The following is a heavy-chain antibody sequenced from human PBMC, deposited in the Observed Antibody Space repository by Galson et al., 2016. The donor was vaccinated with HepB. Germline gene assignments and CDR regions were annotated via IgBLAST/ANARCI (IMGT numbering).Heavy chain of an antibody. J-gene: IGHJ4*02. Sequence: SETLSLTCTVSGDSISSDYWSWIRQPPGKGLEWNGYIYYSGSTNYNPSLKSRVTISVDTSKNQFSLKLNSVTAADTAVYYCARGDCDTRGYTMTFDYWGQGTLVTVFS. V-gene: IGHV4-59*01. CDR3: ARGDCDTRGYTMTFDY. D-gene: IGHD3-22*01. CDR1: GDSISSDY. CDR2: IYYSGST.